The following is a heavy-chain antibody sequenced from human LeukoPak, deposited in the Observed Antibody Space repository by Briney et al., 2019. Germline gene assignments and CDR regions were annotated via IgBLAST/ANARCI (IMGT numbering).Heavy chain of an antibody. V-gene: IGHV3-66*01. D-gene: IGHD4-17*01. CDR3: ARSRYGDLREYGMDV. Sequence: GGSLRLSCAASGFTFSSYGMSWVRQAPGKGLEWVSVIYSGGDIYYAGSVKGRFTISRDNSKNTLYLQMNSLRAEDTAVYYCARSRYGDLREYGMDVWGQGTTVTVSS. J-gene: IGHJ6*02. CDR1: GFTFSSYG. CDR2: IYSGGDI.